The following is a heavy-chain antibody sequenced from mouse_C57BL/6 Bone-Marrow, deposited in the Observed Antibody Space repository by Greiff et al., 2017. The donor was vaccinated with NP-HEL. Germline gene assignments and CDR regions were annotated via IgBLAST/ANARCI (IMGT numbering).Heavy chain of an antibody. CDR1: GFTFSDYG. Sequence: EVMLVESGGGLVKPGGSLKLSCAASGFTFSDYGMHWVRQAPEKGLEWVAYISSGSSTIYYADQVKGRFTLSRDNAKNTLFLQRTSLRSEDTAMYYCSRLTETNFDYWGQGTTLTVSS. J-gene: IGHJ2*01. V-gene: IGHV5-17*01. CDR2: ISSGSSTI. D-gene: IGHD4-1*01. CDR3: SRLTETNFDY.